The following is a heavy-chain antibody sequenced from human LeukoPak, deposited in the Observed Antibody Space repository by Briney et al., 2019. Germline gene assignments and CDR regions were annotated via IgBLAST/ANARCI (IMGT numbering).Heavy chain of an antibody. CDR3: ARGGRIAAAKGGNGHYYYMDV. Sequence: SETLSLTCTLSGGSISRSSYYWGWLRQPPVKGLEWIANIYYSGSTYYNRSLKSRVTISVDTSKNQFSLKLSSVTAADTAVYYCARGGRIAAAKGGNGHYYYMDVWGKGTTVTISS. D-gene: IGHD6-13*01. CDR2: IYYSGST. V-gene: IGHV4-39*07. J-gene: IGHJ6*03. CDR1: GGSISRSSYY.